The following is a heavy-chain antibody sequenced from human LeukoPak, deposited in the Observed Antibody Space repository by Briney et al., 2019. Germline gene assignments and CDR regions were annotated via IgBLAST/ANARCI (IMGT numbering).Heavy chain of an antibody. V-gene: IGHV3-33*06. CDR1: GFTFSSYG. J-gene: IGHJ6*03. D-gene: IGHD2-2*01. CDR2: IWYDRSNK. CDR3: AKAEVLGYCSSTSCPSYYYYMDV. Sequence: GGSLRLSCAASGFTFSSYGMHWVRQAPGKGLEWVAVIWYDRSNKYYADSVKGRFTISRDNSKNTLYLQMNSLRAEDTAVYYCAKAEVLGYCSSTSCPSYYYYMDVWGKGTTVTVSS.